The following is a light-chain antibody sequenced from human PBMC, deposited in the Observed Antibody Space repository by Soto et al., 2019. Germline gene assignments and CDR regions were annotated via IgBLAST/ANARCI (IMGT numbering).Light chain of an antibody. J-gene: IGKJ1*01. CDR2: DAS. CDR1: QSVSSY. CDR3: QQRSNWQRT. Sequence: IVLTQSPATLSLSPGERATLSCRASQSVSSYLAWFQQKPGQAPRLLIYDASNRATGIPARFSGSGSGTDFTLTISSLEPEDFAVYYCQQRSNWQRTFGQGTKV. V-gene: IGKV3-11*01.